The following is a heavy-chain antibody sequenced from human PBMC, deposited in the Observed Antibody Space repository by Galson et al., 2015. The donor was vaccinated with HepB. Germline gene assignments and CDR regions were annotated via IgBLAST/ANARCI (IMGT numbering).Heavy chain of an antibody. CDR1: GFTFSGSA. J-gene: IGHJ3*02. D-gene: IGHD3-22*01. CDR2: IRSKVNSYAT. CDR3: TRHPNYYYDSSGAFDI. V-gene: IGHV3-73*01. Sequence: SLRLSCAASGFTFSGSAMHWVRQASGKGLEWVGRIRSKVNSYATAYTASVQGRFTISRDDSKNTAYLQMNSLKTEDTAVYYCTRHPNYYYDSSGAFDIWGQGTTVTVSA.